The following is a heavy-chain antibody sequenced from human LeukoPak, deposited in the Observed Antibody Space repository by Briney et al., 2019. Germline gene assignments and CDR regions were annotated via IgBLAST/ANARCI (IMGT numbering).Heavy chain of an antibody. Sequence: SETLSLTCTVSGGSISSYYWSWIRQPPGKGLEWIGYIYYSGSTNYNPSLKSRVTISVDTSKNQFSLKLSSVAAADTAVYYCAREWLPHTFNWFGPWGQGTLVTVSS. V-gene: IGHV4-59*01. D-gene: IGHD3-22*01. CDR3: AREWLPHTFNWFGP. CDR2: IYYSGST. J-gene: IGHJ5*02. CDR1: GGSISSYY.